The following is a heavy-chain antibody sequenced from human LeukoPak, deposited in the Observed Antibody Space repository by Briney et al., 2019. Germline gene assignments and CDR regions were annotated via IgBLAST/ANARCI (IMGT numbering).Heavy chain of an antibody. D-gene: IGHD3-10*01. J-gene: IGHJ4*02. V-gene: IGHV1-24*01. CDR3: ATSPLWFGDVDY. CDR2: FDPEDGET. Sequence: EASVKVSCKVSGYTLTELSMHWVRQAPGKGLEWMGGFDPEDGETIYAQKFQGRVTITEDTSTDTAYMELSSLRSEDTAVYYCATSPLWFGDVDYWGQGTLVTVSS. CDR1: GYTLTELS.